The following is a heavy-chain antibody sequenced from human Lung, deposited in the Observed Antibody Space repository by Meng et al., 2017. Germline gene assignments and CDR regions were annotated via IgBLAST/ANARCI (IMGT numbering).Heavy chain of an antibody. V-gene: IGHV4-61*02. CDR3: AKEGYDARLVLGEFSLVGYGMDV. CDR2: IYTTGDT. CDR1: GASINNGDYY. J-gene: IGHJ6*01. Sequence: SETLSLTCTVSGASINNGDYYWSWIRQPAGKGLEWIGRIYTTGDTNYNPSLKNRVTISIDTSKNQFSLKLTSVTAADTAVYYCAKEGYDARLVLGEFSLVGYGMDVWGQGTRVTCAS. D-gene: IGHD3-16*02.